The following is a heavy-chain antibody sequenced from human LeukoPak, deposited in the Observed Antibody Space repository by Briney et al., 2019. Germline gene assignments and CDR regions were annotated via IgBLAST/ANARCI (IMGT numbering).Heavy chain of an antibody. J-gene: IGHJ3*02. CDR3: ARSENLMWSEGAFDI. D-gene: IGHD2-21*01. Sequence: SETLSLTCTVSGGSISSYYWSWIRQPPVKGLEWIGYIYYSGSTNYNPSLKSRVTISVDTSKNQFSLKLSSVTAADTAVYYCARSENLMWSEGAFDIWGQGTMVTVSS. CDR2: IYYSGST. V-gene: IGHV4-59*08. CDR1: GGSISSYY.